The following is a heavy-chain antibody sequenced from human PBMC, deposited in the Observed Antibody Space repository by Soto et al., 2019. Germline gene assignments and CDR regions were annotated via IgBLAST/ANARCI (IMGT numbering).Heavy chain of an antibody. V-gene: IGHV3-74*01. CDR2: IKRDGSTT. Sequence: EVQLVESGGGLVQPGGSLRLSCAASGFTFSDYWMHWVRQAPGKGLEWVSRIKRDGSTTNYADSVKGRFTISRDNAKNTLYLEMNRLRVEDTADYYRARGAINYYYEDGWGQGTTVTVSS. J-gene: IGHJ6*03. CDR3: ARGAINYYYEDG. CDR1: GFTFSDYW. D-gene: IGHD1-26*01.